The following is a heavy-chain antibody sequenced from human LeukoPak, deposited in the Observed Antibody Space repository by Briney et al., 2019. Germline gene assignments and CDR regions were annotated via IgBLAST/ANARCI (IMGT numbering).Heavy chain of an antibody. CDR1: GFTVSSNY. Sequence: PGGSLRLSCAASGFTVSSNYMSCVRQAPGKGLEWVSVIYSGGSTYYADSVKGRFTISRDNSKNTLYLQMNSLRAEDTAVYYCASTLYYYGSGSYYDYWGQGTLVTVSS. D-gene: IGHD3-10*01. CDR3: ASTLYYYGSGSYYDY. V-gene: IGHV3-53*01. CDR2: IYSGGST. J-gene: IGHJ4*02.